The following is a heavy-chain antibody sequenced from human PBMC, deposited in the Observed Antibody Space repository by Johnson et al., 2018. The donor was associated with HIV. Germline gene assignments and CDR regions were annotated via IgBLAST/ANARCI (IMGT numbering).Heavy chain of an antibody. Sequence: VQLVESGGGLVQPGGSLRLSCAASGFTFSSYVMSWVRPAPGKGLAWVSTASVSAGYTYYADSVKGRFTISRDNSKNTLYLQMNSLRAEDTAVYYWASDGGSGAFDIWGQGTMVTVSS. V-gene: IGHV3-23*04. D-gene: IGHD3-16*01. CDR3: ASDGGSGAFDI. CDR1: GFTFSSYV. J-gene: IGHJ3*02. CDR2: ASVSAGYT.